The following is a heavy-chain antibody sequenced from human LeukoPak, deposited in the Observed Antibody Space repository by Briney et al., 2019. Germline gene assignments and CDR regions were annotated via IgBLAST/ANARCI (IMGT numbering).Heavy chain of an antibody. CDR3: ARDRLHFDSSGYYYVDWFDP. J-gene: IGHJ5*02. CDR2: ISRSSSYI. CDR1: GFTFSGYS. V-gene: IGHV3-21*01. D-gene: IGHD3-22*01. Sequence: GGSLRLSCAAFGFTFSGYSMNWVRQAPGKGLEWVSSISRSSSYIYYADSVKGRFTISRDNARNSLYLQMNSLRAEDTAVYYCARDRLHFDSSGYYYVDWFDPWGQGTLVTVSS.